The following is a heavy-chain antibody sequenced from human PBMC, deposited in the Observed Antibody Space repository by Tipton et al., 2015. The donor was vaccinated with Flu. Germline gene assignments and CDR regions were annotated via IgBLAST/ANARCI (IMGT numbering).Heavy chain of an antibody. CDR1: GYTFTGYY. J-gene: IGHJ3*02. V-gene: IGHV1-2*06. Sequence: QLVQSGAEVKKPGASVEVSCKASGYTFTGYYMHWVRQAPGQGLEWMGRINPNSGGTNYAQKFQGRVTMTRDTSISTAYMELSRLRSDDTAVYYCAARSIWGSFAAFDIWGQGTMVTVSS. CDR3: AARSIWGSFAAFDI. D-gene: IGHD3-16*01. CDR2: INPNSGGT.